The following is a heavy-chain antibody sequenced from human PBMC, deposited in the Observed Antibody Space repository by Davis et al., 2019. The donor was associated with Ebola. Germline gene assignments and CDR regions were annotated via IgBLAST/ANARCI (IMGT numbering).Heavy chain of an antibody. CDR2: INPSGGST. CDR1: GYTFTSYY. D-gene: IGHD3-22*01. CDR3: AAVGIGTMIGGY. Sequence: AASVKVSCKASGYTFTSYYMHWVRQAPGQGLEWMGIINPSGGSTSYAQKFQGRVTITRDMSTSTAYMELSSLRSEDTAVYYCAAVGIGTMIGGYWGQGTLVTVSS. V-gene: IGHV1-46*01. J-gene: IGHJ4*02.